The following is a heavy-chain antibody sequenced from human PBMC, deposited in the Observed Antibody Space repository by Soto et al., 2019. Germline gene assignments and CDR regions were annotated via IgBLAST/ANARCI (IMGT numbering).Heavy chain of an antibody. CDR2: IAYDGSNA. CDR3: ARGDREDILVVVGARPGEYGIDI. CDR1: GFTFRNHA. V-gene: IGHV3-30-3*01. D-gene: IGHD2-15*01. J-gene: IGHJ6*02. Sequence: QVQLVESGGGVVQPGGSLRLSCAASGFTFRNHAMNWVRQAPGKGLECLAVIAYDGSNAFDRDSVKGRFTISRDNSKNTLYLHMNSLRSEDTGVYYCARGDREDILVVVGARPGEYGIDIWGQGTTVTVSS.